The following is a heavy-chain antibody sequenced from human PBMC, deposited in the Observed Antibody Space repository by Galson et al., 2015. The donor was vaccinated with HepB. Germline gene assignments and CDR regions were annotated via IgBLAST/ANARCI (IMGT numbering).Heavy chain of an antibody. D-gene: IGHD4-17*01. Sequence: SPRLSRAASGFTFSTYAMHWVRQAPGKGLEWVAVITFDGSNKYYADSVKGRFTITRDNSQNTLYLQMNSLRPEDRGVYFCSYGDSETDYWCQGTLVTVSS. J-gene: IGHJ4*02. CDR2: ITFDGSNK. V-gene: IGHV3-30*04. CDR1: GFTFSTYA. CDR3: SYGDSETDY.